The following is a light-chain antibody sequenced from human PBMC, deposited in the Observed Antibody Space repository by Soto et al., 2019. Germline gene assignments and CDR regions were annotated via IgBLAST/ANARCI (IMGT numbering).Light chain of an antibody. J-gene: IGLJ2*01. CDR3: QSYDSSLSGPNVV. V-gene: IGLV1-40*01. CDR2: GNS. CDR1: SSNIGAGYD. Sequence: QSVLTQPPSVSGAAGPRVTISCTGSSSNIGAGYDVHWYQQLPGTAPKLLIYGNSNRPSGVPDRFSGSKSGTSASLAITGLQAEDEADYYCQSYDSSLSGPNVVFGGGTKLTVL.